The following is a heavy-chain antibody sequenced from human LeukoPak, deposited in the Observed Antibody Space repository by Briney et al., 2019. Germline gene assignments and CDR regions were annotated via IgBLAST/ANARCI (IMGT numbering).Heavy chain of an antibody. CDR2: IYYSGST. J-gene: IGHJ4*02. V-gene: IGHV4-39*01. CDR1: GGSISSSTYY. D-gene: IGHD3-16*01. CDR3: VRGSTLRHYQY. Sequence: TSETLSLTGTVSGGSISSSTYYWGWIRRPPGKGLEWIGSIYYSGSTYYNPSLKSRVTVSVDTSKNQFSLKLSSVTAADTAVYYCVRGSTLRHYQYWGQGTLVTVSS.